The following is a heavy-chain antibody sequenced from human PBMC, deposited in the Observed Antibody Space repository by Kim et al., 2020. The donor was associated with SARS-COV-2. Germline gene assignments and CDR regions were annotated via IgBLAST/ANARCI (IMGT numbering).Heavy chain of an antibody. J-gene: IGHJ4*02. Sequence: GGSLRLSCAASGFTFSSYAMHWVRQAPGKGLEWVAVISYDGSNKYYADSVKGRFTISRDNSKNTLYLQMNSLRAEDTAVYYCEAMVDFDYWGQGTLVTVSS. V-gene: IGHV3-30-3*01. D-gene: IGHD5-18*01. CDR1: GFTFSSYA. CDR2: ISYDGSNK. CDR3: EAMVDFDY.